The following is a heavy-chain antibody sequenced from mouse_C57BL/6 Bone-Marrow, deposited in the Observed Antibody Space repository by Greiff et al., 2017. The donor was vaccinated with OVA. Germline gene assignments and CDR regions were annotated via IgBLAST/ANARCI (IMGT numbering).Heavy chain of an antibody. CDR1: GYAFSNYW. CDR3: ARGGV. V-gene: IGHV1-80*01. Sequence: QVQLQQPGAELLQPGASVKISCKASGYAFSNYWMNWVKQRPGKGLAWIGQIFPGEGDTNYNGKFKGKATLTADKSASTAYVQVSSLTAEESAVYICARGGVWGQGTTLTGAS. CDR2: IFPGEGDT. J-gene: IGHJ2*01.